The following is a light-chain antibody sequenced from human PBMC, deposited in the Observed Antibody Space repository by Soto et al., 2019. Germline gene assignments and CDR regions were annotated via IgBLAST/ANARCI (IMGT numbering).Light chain of an antibody. V-gene: IGKV3-11*01. CDR2: DVS. Sequence: EIVLTQSPANMSLSPGERTTLSCRASQSVTSYLAWYQQKPGQAPRLLIYDVSNRASGIPARFSGSGSETDFTLTISSLEPEDFAVYYCQQRSDWPLTFGQGTRLEIK. J-gene: IGKJ5*01. CDR1: QSVTSY. CDR3: QQRSDWPLT.